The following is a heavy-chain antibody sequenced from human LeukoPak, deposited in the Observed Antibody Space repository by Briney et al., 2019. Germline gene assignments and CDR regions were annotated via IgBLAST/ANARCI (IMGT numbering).Heavy chain of an antibody. CDR3: ARGPHQHWPLGQF. D-gene: IGHD3-16*01. CDR1: GGSFSGYY. Sequence: SETLSLTCAVYGGSFSGYYWSWIRQPPGKGLQYIGEINDSGSPIYNPSLKSRVTISVDTSKNQFSVNLTSVTAADTAVYYCARGPHQHWPLGQFWGQGSLVTVSS. CDR2: INDSGSP. J-gene: IGHJ4*02. V-gene: IGHV4-34*01.